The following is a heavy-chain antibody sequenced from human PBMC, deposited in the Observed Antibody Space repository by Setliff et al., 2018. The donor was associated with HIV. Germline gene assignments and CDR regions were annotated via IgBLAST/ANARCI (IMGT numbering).Heavy chain of an antibody. CDR2: INSSGDST. CDR1: GYTFISYY. D-gene: IGHD4-17*01. Sequence: ASVKVSCKASGYTFISYYMHWVRQAPGQGLEWMGIINSSGDSTSYAQKFQGRVTMTRDTSTSTVYMELSSLTYEDTAIYYCASGFRATVPDYWGQGTLVTVSS. J-gene: IGHJ4*02. V-gene: IGHV1-46*03. CDR3: ASGFRATVPDY.